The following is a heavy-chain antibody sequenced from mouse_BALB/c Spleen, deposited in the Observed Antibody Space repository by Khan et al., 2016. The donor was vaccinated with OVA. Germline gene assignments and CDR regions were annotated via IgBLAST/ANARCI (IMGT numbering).Heavy chain of an antibody. D-gene: IGHD1-1*01. CDR2: IYPGDGDT. CDR3: ARRSLRWDFDY. CDR1: GYAFSSYW. Sequence: VQLVESGAELVRPGSSVKISCKASGYAFSSYWMNWVKQRPGQGLEWIGQIYPGDGDTKYNGKFKGKVTLTADKSSSTAYMQLSSLTSEDSAVYSCARRSLRWDFDYWGQGTTLTVSS. J-gene: IGHJ2*01. V-gene: IGHV1-80*01.